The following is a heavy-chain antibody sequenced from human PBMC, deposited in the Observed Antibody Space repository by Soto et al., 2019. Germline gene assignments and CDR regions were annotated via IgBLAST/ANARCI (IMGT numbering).Heavy chain of an antibody. V-gene: IGHV1-18*01. Sequence: GXSVKVCSKASGYTFTSYGISWVRQAPGQGLEWMGWISAYNGNTNYAQKLQGRVTMTTDTSTSTAYMELRSLRSDDTAVYYCARDRTIFWSGYLYYYGMDVWGQGTTVTVSS. J-gene: IGHJ6*02. CDR2: ISAYNGNT. D-gene: IGHD3-3*01. CDR3: ARDRTIFWSGYLYYYGMDV. CDR1: GYTFTSYG.